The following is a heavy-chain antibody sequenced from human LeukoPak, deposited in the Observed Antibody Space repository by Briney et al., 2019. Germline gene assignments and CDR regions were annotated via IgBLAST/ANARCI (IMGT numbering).Heavy chain of an antibody. Sequence: GGSLRLSCVASGFTFSSYSMNWVRQAPGKGLEWVSSISSSSLYIYYADSVRGRFTISRDNAKNSLYLQINSLRAEDTAVYYCARTATAYCGGDCLGPFDPWGQGTLVTVSS. J-gene: IGHJ5*02. CDR1: GFTFSSYS. CDR3: ARTATAYCGGDCLGPFDP. V-gene: IGHV3-21*01. CDR2: ISSSSLYI. D-gene: IGHD2-21*02.